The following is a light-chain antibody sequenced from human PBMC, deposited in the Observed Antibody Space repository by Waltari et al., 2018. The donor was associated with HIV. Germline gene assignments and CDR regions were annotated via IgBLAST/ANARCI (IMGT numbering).Light chain of an antibody. V-gene: IGKV3-20*01. J-gene: IGKJ4*01. CDR2: GAS. CDR1: QSVRSAS. Sequence: EIVFTQSPGTLSFSPGERAPLSCRASQSVRSASLAWYQHKPGQAPRLLIYGASSRAPGIPDRFSGSGAVTDFILTISRLEPEDCAVYYCQQYAASPRTFGGGTKVEIK. CDR3: QQYAASPRT.